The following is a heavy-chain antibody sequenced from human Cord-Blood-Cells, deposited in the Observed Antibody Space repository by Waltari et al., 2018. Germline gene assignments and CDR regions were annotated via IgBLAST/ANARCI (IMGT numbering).Heavy chain of an antibody. CDR2: ISYDGSNK. D-gene: IGHD6-13*01. Sequence: QVQLVESGGGVVQPGRSLRLSCAASGFTFSSYAMHWVRQAPGKGLEWVAVISYDGSNKYYADSVKGRFTISRDNSKNTLYLQMNSLRAEDTAVYYCASGSSSWYVDYYYGMDVWGQGP. J-gene: IGHJ6*02. CDR1: GFTFSSYA. CDR3: ASGSSSWYVDYYYGMDV. V-gene: IGHV3-30-3*01.